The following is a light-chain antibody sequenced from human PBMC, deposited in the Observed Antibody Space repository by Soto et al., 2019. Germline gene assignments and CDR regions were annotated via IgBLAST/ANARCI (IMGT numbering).Light chain of an antibody. CDR2: SAS. V-gene: IGKV1-12*01. CDR3: VRLNSSART. Sequence: SQGSQSGSSLSASIGGRVAITCRARQGIGVRLAWFQQKPGKAPQYLIQSASTLASGVPSRFSGRGSGTDFILATYSQRLETVATPVCVRLNSSARTFGGGTKVDIK. J-gene: IGKJ4*02. CDR1: QGIGVR.